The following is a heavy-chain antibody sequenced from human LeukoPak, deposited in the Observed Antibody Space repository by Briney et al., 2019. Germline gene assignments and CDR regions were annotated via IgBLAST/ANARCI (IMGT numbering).Heavy chain of an antibody. CDR3: ARGGLRGYSYGQRFDY. J-gene: IGHJ4*02. CDR1: GDSISTYY. V-gene: IGHV4-59*01. Sequence: SETLSLTCNVSGDSISTYYWNWIRQPPGKGLDWIGYIYYSGETDYNPSLKSRVTISVDTSNNQFSPKLSSVTAADTAVYYCARGGLRGYSYGQRFDYWGQGILVTVPS. D-gene: IGHD5-18*01. CDR2: IYYSGET.